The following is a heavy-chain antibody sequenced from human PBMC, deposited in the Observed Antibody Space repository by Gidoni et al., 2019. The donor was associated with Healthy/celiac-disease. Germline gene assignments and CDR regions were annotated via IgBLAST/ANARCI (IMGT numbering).Heavy chain of an antibody. J-gene: IGHJ4*02. V-gene: IGHV3-7*01. D-gene: IGHD1-26*01. CDR3: ARTRGSYLRGFDY. CDR1: GFTFSSYW. CDR2: IKQDGSEK. Sequence: EVQLVESGGGLVQPGGSLRLSCAAYGFTFSSYWMSWVRQAPGKGLEWVANIKQDGSEKYYVDSVKGRFTISRDNAKNSLYLQMNSLRAEDTAVYYCARTRGSYLRGFDYWGQGTLVTVSS.